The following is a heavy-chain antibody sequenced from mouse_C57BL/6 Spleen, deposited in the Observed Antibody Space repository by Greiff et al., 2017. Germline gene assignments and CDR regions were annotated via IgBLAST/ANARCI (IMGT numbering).Heavy chain of an antibody. J-gene: IGHJ2*01. V-gene: IGHV1-69*01. D-gene: IGHD1-1*01. CDR1: GYTFTSYW. Sequence: QVQLQQPGAELVMPGASVKLSCKASGYTFTSYWMHWVKQRPGQGLEWIGEIDPSDSSTNYNQKFKGKSTLTVDKSSSTAYMQLSSLTSEDSAVYYCARSYYGSRYYFDYWGQGTTLTVSS. CDR3: ARSYYGSRYYFDY. CDR2: IDPSDSST.